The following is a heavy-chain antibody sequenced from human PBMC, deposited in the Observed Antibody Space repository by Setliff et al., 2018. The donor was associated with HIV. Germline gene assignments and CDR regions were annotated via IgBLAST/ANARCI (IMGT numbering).Heavy chain of an antibody. D-gene: IGHD6-13*01. CDR2: ISGSGGDT. J-gene: IGHJ5*02. V-gene: IGHV3-23*01. Sequence: GSLRLSCAASGFTFDDYAMHRVRQAPGKGLECVAVISGSGGDTYYADSVKGRFTISRDNSKNTLYLQMNSLRAEDTAVYYCASWLAAAYLWSQGTLVTVSS. CDR3: ASWLAAAYL. CDR1: GFTFDDYA.